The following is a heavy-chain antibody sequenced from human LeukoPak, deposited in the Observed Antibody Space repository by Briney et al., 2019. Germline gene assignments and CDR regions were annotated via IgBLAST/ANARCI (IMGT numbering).Heavy chain of an antibody. V-gene: IGHV4-61*02. CDR1: GDSISSGDYD. J-gene: IGHJ3*02. CDR2: ISSSGST. D-gene: IGHD3-22*01. Sequence: KPSETLSLTCTVSGDSISSGDYDCGWIRPPAGKGLEWIGRISSSGSTNYNPSLKSRVTISVDTSKTQFSLKLSSVPAADTAVYFCARGPYSYDSSGAFDIWGQRTMVTVSS. CDR3: ARGPYSYDSSGAFDI.